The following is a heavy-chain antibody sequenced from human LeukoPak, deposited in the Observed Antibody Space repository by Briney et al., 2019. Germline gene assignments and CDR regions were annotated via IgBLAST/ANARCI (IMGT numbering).Heavy chain of an antibody. CDR3: ARVGWYFDL. CDR2: IYYSGST. J-gene: IGHJ2*01. V-gene: IGHV4-59*01. Sequence: PSETLSLTCAVYGGSFSGYYWSWIRQPPGKGLEWIGYIYYSGSTNYNPSLKSRVTISVDTSKNQFSLKLSSVTAADTAVYYCARVGWYFDLWGRGTLVTVSS. CDR1: GGSFSGYY.